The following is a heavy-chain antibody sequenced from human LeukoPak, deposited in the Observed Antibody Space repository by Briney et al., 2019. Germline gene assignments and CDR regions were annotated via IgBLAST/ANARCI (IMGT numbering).Heavy chain of an antibody. J-gene: IGHJ4*02. CDR2: INHSGST. D-gene: IGHD3-22*01. V-gene: IGHV4-34*01. CDR3: ATYYDHRSGYLHYFDY. Sequence: ASETLSLTCAVYGGSFSGYYWSWIRQPPGKGLEWVGEINHSGSTNYNPSLKSRVTISVDTSKNQFSLNLSSVTAADTAVYYCATYYDHRSGYLHYFDYWGQGTLVTVSS. CDR1: GGSFSGYY.